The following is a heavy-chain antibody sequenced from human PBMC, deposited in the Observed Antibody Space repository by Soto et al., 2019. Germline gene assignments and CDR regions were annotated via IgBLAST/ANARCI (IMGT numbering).Heavy chain of an antibody. Sequence: SEPHSLTYTVSERKMISNDWSWIRQSPDKGLEWLGYVFYGGTDYNPSLGGRVSMSVETSKSQFSLKLTSVTVADTAVYYCASYRGALYFESWGPGILVTVSS. CDR2: VFYGGT. CDR1: ERKMISND. CDR3: ASYRGALYFES. D-gene: IGHD3-16*01. V-gene: IGHV4-59*01. J-gene: IGHJ4*02.